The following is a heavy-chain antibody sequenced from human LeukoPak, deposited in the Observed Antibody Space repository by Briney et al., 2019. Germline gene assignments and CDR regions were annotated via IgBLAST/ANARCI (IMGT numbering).Heavy chain of an antibody. Sequence: PSETLSLTCTVSGGSISSSSYYWGWIRQPPGKGLEWIGSIYYSGSTYYNPSLKSRVTISVDTSKNQFSLKLSSVTAADTAVYYCARAVDTAMVTPFDYWGQGTLVTVSS. CDR3: ARAVDTAMVTPFDY. J-gene: IGHJ4*02. V-gene: IGHV4-39*01. D-gene: IGHD5-18*01. CDR1: GGSISSSSYY. CDR2: IYYSGST.